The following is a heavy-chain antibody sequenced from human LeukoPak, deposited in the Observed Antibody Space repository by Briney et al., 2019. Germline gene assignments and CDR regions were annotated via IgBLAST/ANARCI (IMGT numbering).Heavy chain of an antibody. Sequence: GGSLRLSCAASGFTFSSYEMNWVRQAPGKGLEWVSYISSSGSTIYYADSVKGRFTISRDNAKNSLYLQMNSLRAEDTAVYYCAKDDGYNPVPSYYFDYWGQGTLVTVSS. CDR3: AKDDGYNPVPSYYFDY. CDR2: ISSSGSTI. V-gene: IGHV3-48*03. D-gene: IGHD5-24*01. CDR1: GFTFSSYE. J-gene: IGHJ4*02.